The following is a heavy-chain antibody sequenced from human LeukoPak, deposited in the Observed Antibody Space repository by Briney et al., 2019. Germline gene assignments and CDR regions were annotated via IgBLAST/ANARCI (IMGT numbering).Heavy chain of an antibody. Sequence: GGSLRLSCAASGFTFSRYGVHWVRQAPGKGLEWVASISFDESNKYIADSVKGRFIISRDNAKDSLYLQMNSLRVEDTAVHYCLRGDRRDYWGQGTLVTVSS. V-gene: IGHV3-30*03. CDR1: GFTFSRYG. CDR3: LRGDRRDY. J-gene: IGHJ4*02. CDR2: ISFDESNK.